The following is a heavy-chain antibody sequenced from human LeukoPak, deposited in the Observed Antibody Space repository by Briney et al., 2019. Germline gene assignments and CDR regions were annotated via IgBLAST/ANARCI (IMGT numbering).Heavy chain of an antibody. CDR2: IYSGGST. CDR1: GFTVSSNY. CDR3: ARVSYSNYNWFDP. D-gene: IGHD4-11*01. V-gene: IGHV3-53*01. Sequence: GGSLRLSCAASGFTVSSNYMSWVRQAPGKGLEWVSVIYSGGSTYYADSVKGRFTISRDNSKNTLYLQMNSLRAEDTAVYYCARVSYSNYNWFDPWGQGTLVTVSS. J-gene: IGHJ5*02.